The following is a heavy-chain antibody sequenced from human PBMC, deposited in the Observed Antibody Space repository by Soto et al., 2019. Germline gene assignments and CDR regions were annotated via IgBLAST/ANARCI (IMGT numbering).Heavy chain of an antibody. CDR1: GGSISSSSYY. D-gene: IGHD5-18*01. V-gene: IGHV4-39*01. CDR2: IYYSGST. Sequence: SETLSLTCTVSGGSISSSSYYWGWIRQPPGKGLEWIGSIYYSGSTYYNPSLKSRVTISVDTSKNQFSLKLRSVTAADTAVYYCARRDGARLWGYFDYWGQGTLVTVSS. CDR3: ARRDGARLWGYFDY. J-gene: IGHJ4*02.